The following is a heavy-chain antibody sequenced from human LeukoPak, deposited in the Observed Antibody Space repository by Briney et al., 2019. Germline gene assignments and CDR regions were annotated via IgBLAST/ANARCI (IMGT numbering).Heavy chain of an antibody. J-gene: IGHJ3*02. CDR2: ISGSGGST. V-gene: IGHV3-23*01. D-gene: IGHD2-2*02. Sequence: GGSLRLSCAASGFTFSSYAMSWVRQAPGKGLEWVSAISGSGGSTYYADSVKGRFTISRDNSKNTLYLQMNSLRAEDTAVYYCAKDRGYCSSTSCYRDAFDIWGQGTMVTVSS. CDR3: AKDRGYCSSTSCYRDAFDI. CDR1: GFTFSSYA.